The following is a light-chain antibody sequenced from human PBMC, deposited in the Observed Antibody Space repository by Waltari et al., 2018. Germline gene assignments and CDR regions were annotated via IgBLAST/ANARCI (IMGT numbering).Light chain of an antibody. Sequence: ELVLTQSPGTLSLSQGERATLSCRASQSVGRYLAWYQQKPGQAPRLLIYDASTRATGIPDRFSGSGSGTDFSLTISRLESEDFAVYYCQKYVNLPATFGQGTKVEIK. J-gene: IGKJ1*01. CDR1: QSVGRY. V-gene: IGKV3-20*01. CDR3: QKYVNLPAT. CDR2: DAS.